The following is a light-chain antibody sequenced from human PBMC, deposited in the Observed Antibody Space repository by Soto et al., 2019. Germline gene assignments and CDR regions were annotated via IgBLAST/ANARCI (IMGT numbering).Light chain of an antibody. CDR3: QQYYSYPWT. J-gene: IGKJ1*01. Sequence: DIQMTQSPATLSASVGDRVTITCRASQSVRSWLAWYQQKPGTAPKLLIFDASRLESGVPSRFSGSGSGTGFTLTISCLQSEDFATYYCQQYYSYPWTFGQGTKVDI. CDR2: DAS. CDR1: QSVRSW. V-gene: IGKV1-5*01.